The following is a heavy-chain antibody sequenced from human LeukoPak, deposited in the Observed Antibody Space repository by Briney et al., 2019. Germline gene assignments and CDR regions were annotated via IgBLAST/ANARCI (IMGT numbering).Heavy chain of an antibody. V-gene: IGHV3-21*01. D-gene: IGHD3-10*01. CDR1: GFXFSSYS. J-gene: IGHJ3*02. Sequence: GGSLRLSCAASGFXFSSYSMNWVRQAPGKGLEWVSPISSSSSYIYYADSLKGRFTISRDNAKNSLSLQMNSLRAEDTAVYYCARAGGWFGDYAFDIWGQGTMVTVSS. CDR2: ISSSSSYI. CDR3: ARAGGWFGDYAFDI.